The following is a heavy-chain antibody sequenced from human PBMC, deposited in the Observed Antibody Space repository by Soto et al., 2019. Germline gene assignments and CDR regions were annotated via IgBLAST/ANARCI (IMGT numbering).Heavy chain of an antibody. D-gene: IGHD1-26*01. CDR1: GGSISSGGYY. CDR3: AREPSYGPLLGAFDI. J-gene: IGHJ3*02. Sequence: QVQLQESGPGLVKPSQTLSLTCTVSGGSISSGGYYWSWLRQHPGKGLEWIGYIYYSGSTYYNPCLKSRVTISVDTSKNQFSLKLSAVTAADTAVYYCAREPSYGPLLGAFDIWGQGTMVTVSS. CDR2: IYYSGST. V-gene: IGHV4-31*03.